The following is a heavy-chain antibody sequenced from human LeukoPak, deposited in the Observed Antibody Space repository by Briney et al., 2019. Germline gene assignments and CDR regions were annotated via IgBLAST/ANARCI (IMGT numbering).Heavy chain of an antibody. Sequence: HPGGSMRLSCAASGFTFSSYEMNWVRQAQGKGLEWVSYISSGSIIYYAESVKGRFTISRDNAKNSLYLQMNSLRAEDTAVYYCAREVLGYCSGGSCYAWDYWGQGTLVTVSS. CDR2: ISSGSII. V-gene: IGHV3-48*03. CDR1: GFTFSSYE. CDR3: AREVLGYCSGGSCYAWDY. D-gene: IGHD2-15*01. J-gene: IGHJ4*02.